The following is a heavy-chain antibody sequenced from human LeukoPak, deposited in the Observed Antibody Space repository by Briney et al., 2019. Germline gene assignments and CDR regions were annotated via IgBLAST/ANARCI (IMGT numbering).Heavy chain of an antibody. CDR3: AKDAGRSGWYNWFDP. CDR1: GFTFSSYA. V-gene: IGHV3-23*01. Sequence: GGSLRLSCAASGFTFSSYAMSWVRQAPGKGLEWVSAISGSGGSTYYADSVKGRFTISRDNSKNTLYPQMNSLRAEDTAVYYCAKDAGRSGWYNWFDPWGQGALVTVSS. D-gene: IGHD6-19*01. CDR2: ISGSGGST. J-gene: IGHJ5*02.